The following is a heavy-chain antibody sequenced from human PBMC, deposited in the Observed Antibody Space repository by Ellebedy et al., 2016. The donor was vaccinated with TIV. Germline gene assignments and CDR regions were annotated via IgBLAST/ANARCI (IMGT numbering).Heavy chain of an antibody. V-gene: IGHV3-13*01. J-gene: IGHJ4*02. D-gene: IGHD5-24*01. CDR2: IGTAGDT. Sequence: GESLKISCAASGFTFRSHDMHWVRQATGKGLEWISAIGTAGDTYYLGSVKGRFIISRDSAKNSLYLQMNSLRAEDTAVYYCARATSGFDYWGQGALATVSS. CDR3: ARATSGFDY. CDR1: GFTFRSHD.